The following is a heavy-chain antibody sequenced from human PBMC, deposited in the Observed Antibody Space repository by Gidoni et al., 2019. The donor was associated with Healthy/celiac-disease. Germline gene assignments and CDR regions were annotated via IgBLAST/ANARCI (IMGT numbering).Heavy chain of an antibody. CDR3: ARDGGREKLGLFDY. CDR1: GFTFRSYA. Sequence: QVQLVESGGGVVQPGRSLRLSCAASGFTFRSYAMHWVRQAPGKGLEWVAVISYDGSNKYYADSVKGRFTISRDNSKNTLYLQMNSLRAEDTAVYYCARDGGREKLGLFDYWGQGTLVTVSS. CDR2: ISYDGSNK. D-gene: IGHD7-27*01. J-gene: IGHJ4*02. V-gene: IGHV3-30*04.